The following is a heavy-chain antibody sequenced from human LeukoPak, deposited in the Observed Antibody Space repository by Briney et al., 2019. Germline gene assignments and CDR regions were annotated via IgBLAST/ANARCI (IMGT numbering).Heavy chain of an antibody. D-gene: IGHD6-6*01. CDR1: GFTFSSYA. V-gene: IGHV3-23*01. CDR3: ARSIAARLVYFDY. Sequence: GGSLRLSCAASGFTFSSYAMSWVRQAPGKGLEWVSAISGSGGSTYYADSVKGRFTISRDNSKNTLYLQMNSLRAEDTAVYYCARSIAARLVYFDYWGQGTLVTVSS. CDR2: ISGSGGST. J-gene: IGHJ4*02.